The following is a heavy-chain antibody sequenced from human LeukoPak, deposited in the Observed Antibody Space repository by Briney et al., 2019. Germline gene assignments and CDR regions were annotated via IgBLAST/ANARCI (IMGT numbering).Heavy chain of an antibody. J-gene: IGHJ6*02. Sequence: PGGSLRLSCAASGFTFSSYAMSWVRQAPGKGLEWVSAISGSGGSTYYADSVKGRFTISRDNSKNTLYLQMNSLRAEDTAVYYCAKAQGYGSCYYGMDVWGQGTTVTVSS. D-gene: IGHD3-10*01. V-gene: IGHV3-23*01. CDR2: ISGSGGST. CDR3: AKAQGYGSCYYGMDV. CDR1: GFTFSSYA.